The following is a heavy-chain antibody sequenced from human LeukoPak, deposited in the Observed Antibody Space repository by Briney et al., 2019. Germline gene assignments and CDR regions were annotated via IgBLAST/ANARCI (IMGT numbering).Heavy chain of an antibody. V-gene: IGHV3-20*04. CDR1: GFTFCDYG. D-gene: IGHD5-18*01. Sequence: GGSLRLSCAASGFTFCDYGMNWVRQAPGKGLEWVSGINWNGGSTGYADFVKGRFTISRDNAKNCLYLQMNSLRVEDTALYYCAKDIGRVDTASTYMDVWGKGTTVTISS. J-gene: IGHJ6*03. CDR2: INWNGGST. CDR3: AKDIGRVDTASTYMDV.